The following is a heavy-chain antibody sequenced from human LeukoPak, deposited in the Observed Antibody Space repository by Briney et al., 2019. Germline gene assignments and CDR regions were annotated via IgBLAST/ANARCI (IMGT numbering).Heavy chain of an antibody. CDR3: ARRYTASPGERFDY. Sequence: PSETLSLTCTVSGGSISNYYWTWIRQPPGKGLEWIGYIYPSGNTNYNPSLNSRVTISLDTSKNQFSLILRSLTAADTAVYYCARRYTASPGERFDYWGQGTLVTVSS. CDR1: GGSISNYY. V-gene: IGHV4-4*08. CDR2: IYPSGNT. D-gene: IGHD2-2*02. J-gene: IGHJ4*02.